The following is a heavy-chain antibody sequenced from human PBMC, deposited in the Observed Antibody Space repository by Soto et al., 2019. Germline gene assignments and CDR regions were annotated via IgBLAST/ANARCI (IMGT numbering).Heavy chain of an antibody. CDR3: ARDRAAVAGLFDY. Sequence: QVQLVESGGGVVQPGRSLRLSCAASGFTFSSYGMHWVRQAPGKGLEWVAVIWYDGSNKYYADSVKGRFTISRDNSKNTLYLQMNSLRAEDTAVYYCARDRAAVAGLFDYWGQGTLVTVSS. J-gene: IGHJ4*02. V-gene: IGHV3-33*01. CDR1: GFTFSSYG. CDR2: IWYDGSNK. D-gene: IGHD6-19*01.